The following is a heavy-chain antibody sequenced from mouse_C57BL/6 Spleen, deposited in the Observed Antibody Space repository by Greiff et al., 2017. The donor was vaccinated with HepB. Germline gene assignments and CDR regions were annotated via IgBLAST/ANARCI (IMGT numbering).Heavy chain of an antibody. D-gene: IGHD2-4*01. Sequence: EVMLVESGGGLVQPGGSMKLSCVASGFTFSNYWMNWVRQSPEKGLEWVAQIRLKSDNYATHYAESVKGRFTISRDDSKSSVYLQMNNLRAEDTGIYYCTIYYDYDPWYFDVWGTGTTVTVSS. CDR3: TIYYDYDPWYFDV. CDR1: GFTFSNYW. J-gene: IGHJ1*03. V-gene: IGHV6-3*01. CDR2: IRLKSDNYAT.